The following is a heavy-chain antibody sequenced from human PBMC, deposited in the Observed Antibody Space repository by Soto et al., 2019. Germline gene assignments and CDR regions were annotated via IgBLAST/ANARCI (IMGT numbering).Heavy chain of an antibody. CDR2: IPYDGSNK. CDR1: GFTFSSYG. CDR3: ARDQVKGTMTIL. D-gene: IGHD4-17*01. Sequence: PGGSLRLSCAASGFTFSSYGMHWVRQAPGKGLEWVAVIPYDGSNKYYADSVKGRFTISRDNSKNTMYLQMNSLSAEDTAVYHCARDQVKGTMTILWGQGTLVTVSS. V-gene: IGHV3-30*03. J-gene: IGHJ4*02.